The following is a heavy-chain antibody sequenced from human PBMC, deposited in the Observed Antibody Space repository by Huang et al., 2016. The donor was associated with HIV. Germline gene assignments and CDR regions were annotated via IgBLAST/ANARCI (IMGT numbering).Heavy chain of an antibody. V-gene: IGHV3-23*01. CDR1: GFTFSDHA. CDR3: AKQDDVHCSGGYSYSGYFAS. D-gene: IGHD2-15*01. Sequence: EVQLLESGGRLVQPGRSLRLSCSASGFTFSDHAMRWVRQGPGKGLEWVSSISGGAISADYADSVKGRFRISRDNSKRMVYLQMDNLRAEDTALYYCAKQDDVHCSGGYSYSGYFASWGRGTLVTVSS. J-gene: IGHJ4*02. CDR2: ISGGAISA.